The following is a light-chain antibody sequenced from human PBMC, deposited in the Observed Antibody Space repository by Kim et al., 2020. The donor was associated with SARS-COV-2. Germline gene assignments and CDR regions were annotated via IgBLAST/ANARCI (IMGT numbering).Light chain of an antibody. J-gene: IGKJ2*01. Sequence: SPGERATLSCRASQIVSGSYLAWYQQKPGQAPRLLIYGASSRATGIPDRFSGSGSGTDFTLTISRLEPEDFAVYYCQQYGSSPPYTFGQGTKLEI. CDR2: GAS. CDR1: QIVSGSY. V-gene: IGKV3-20*01. CDR3: QQYGSSPPYT.